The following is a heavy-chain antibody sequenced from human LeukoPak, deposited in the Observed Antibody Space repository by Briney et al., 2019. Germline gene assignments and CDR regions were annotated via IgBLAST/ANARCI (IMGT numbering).Heavy chain of an antibody. Sequence: GGSLRLSCAASGFTFSSYWMHWVRQAPGKGLVWVSRINNDGSSTSYADSVKGRFTISRDNAKNTLYLQMNSLRAEDTAVYYCAENYYDSRGYFGYWGRGTLDTVSS. V-gene: IGHV3-74*01. J-gene: IGHJ4*02. CDR1: GFTFSSYW. CDR2: INNDGSST. D-gene: IGHD3-22*01. CDR3: AENYYDSRGYFGY.